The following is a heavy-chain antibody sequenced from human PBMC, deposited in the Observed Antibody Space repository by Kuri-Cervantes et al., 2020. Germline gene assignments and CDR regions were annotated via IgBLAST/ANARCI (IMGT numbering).Heavy chain of an antibody. CDR3: ASRRITMVRGVRFFDY. CDR2: IYYSGST. Sequence: SETLSLTCTVSGGSISSGGYYWSWIRQHPGKGLEWIGYIYYSGSTYYNPSLKSRVTMSVDTSKNQFSLKLSSVTAADTAVYYCASRRITMVRGVRFFDYWGQGTLVTVSS. CDR1: GGSISSGGYY. V-gene: IGHV4-31*03. J-gene: IGHJ4*02. D-gene: IGHD3-10*01.